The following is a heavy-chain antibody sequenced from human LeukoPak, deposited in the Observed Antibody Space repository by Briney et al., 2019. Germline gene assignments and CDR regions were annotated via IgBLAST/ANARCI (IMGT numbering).Heavy chain of an antibody. CDR2: TYYKSKWYN. J-gene: IGHJ4*02. CDR3: ARGKQLGPFDY. Sequence: SQTLSLTCAISGDSVSSNSAVWNWIRQSPSRGLEWLGRTYYKSKWYNDYAESVKGRITVNPDTSKNQFSVQLNSVTPEDTAVYYCARGKQLGPFDYWGQGTLVTVSS. V-gene: IGHV6-1*01. CDR1: GDSVSSNSAV. D-gene: IGHD1-1*01.